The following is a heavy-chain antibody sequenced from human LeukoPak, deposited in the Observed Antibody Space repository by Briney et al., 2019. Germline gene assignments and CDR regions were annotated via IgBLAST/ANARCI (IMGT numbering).Heavy chain of an antibody. Sequence: PGGSLRLSCAASGFTFSSYAMSWVRQAPGKGLEWVSAISGGGGSTYYADSVKGRFTISRDNSKNTLYLQMNSLRAEDTAVYYCAKSHYDSSGYYPTVDYWGQGTLVTVSS. D-gene: IGHD3-22*01. CDR1: GFTFSSYA. J-gene: IGHJ4*02. CDR3: AKSHYDSSGYYPTVDY. CDR2: ISGGGGST. V-gene: IGHV3-23*01.